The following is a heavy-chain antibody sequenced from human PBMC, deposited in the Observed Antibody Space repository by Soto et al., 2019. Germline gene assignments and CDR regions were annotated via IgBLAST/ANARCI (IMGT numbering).Heavy chain of an antibody. Sequence: WASVKVSCKASGYNFTSDGITWVRQAPGQGLEWVGWINAHNGNTNYEQRLQDRLTLTTDTSTNTAYMELRNLRSDDTAVYYCARFRAGEAFDSWGHGTLVTVSS. CDR3: ARFRAGEAFDS. J-gene: IGHJ4*01. CDR2: INAHNGNT. CDR1: GYNFTSDG. V-gene: IGHV1-18*01. D-gene: IGHD2-21*01.